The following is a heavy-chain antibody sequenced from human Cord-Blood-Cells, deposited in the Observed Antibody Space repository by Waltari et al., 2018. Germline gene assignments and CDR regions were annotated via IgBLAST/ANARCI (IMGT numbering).Heavy chain of an antibody. CDR2: INHSGST. D-gene: IGHD6-13*01. J-gene: IGHJ4*02. Sequence: QVQLQQWGAGLLKPSETLSLTCAVYGGSFSGYYWSWSRQLPGKGLEWIGEINHSGSTNYNPSLKSRVTISVDTSKNQFSLKLSSVTAADTAVYYCARGRYSSSWYRGKYGYWGQGTLVTVSS. V-gene: IGHV4-34*01. CDR1: GGSFSGYY. CDR3: ARGRYSSSWYRGKYGY.